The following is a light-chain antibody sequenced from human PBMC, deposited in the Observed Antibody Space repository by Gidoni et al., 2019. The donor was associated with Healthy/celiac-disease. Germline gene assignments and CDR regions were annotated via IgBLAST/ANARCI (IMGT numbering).Light chain of an antibody. V-gene: IGKV2-28*01. CDR3: MQALQTPIT. J-gene: IGKJ5*01. CDR1: QSLLHSNGYDY. Sequence: DVVMTQSPLSLPVTPGEPASISCRSSQSLLHSNGYDYLDWYLQKPGQSPQLLIYLGSNRASGVPDRFSGSGSGTDFTLKISRVEAEDVGIYYCMQALQTPITFVQGTRLDIE. CDR2: LGS.